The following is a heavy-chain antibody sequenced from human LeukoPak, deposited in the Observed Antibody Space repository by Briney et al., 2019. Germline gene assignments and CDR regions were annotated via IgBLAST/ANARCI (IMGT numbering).Heavy chain of an antibody. V-gene: IGHV3-21*01. CDR3: ARDYYGSGRGPFDY. J-gene: IGHJ4*02. Sequence: PGGSLRLSCAASGFTFSSYSMNWVRQAPGKGLEWVSSISSSSSYIYYADSVKGRFTISRDNAKNSLYLQMNSLRAEDTAVYYCARDYYGSGRGPFDYWGQGTLVTVSS. CDR2: ISSSSSYI. D-gene: IGHD3-10*01. CDR1: GFTFSSYS.